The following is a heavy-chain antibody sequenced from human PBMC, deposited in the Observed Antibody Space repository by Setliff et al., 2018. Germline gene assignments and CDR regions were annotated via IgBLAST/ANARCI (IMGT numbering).Heavy chain of an antibody. CDR3: AKDPGSGWYPYNWFDP. CDR1: GFAFSTYA. V-gene: IGHV3-23*03. D-gene: IGHD6-19*01. Sequence: GGSLRLSCAASGFAFSTYAVSWVRQAPGKGLEWVSIFYDSRGDTYYADSVKGRFTISRDNSKNTLYLQMNSLRAEDTAVYYCAKDPGSGWYPYNWFDPWGQGTLVTVPS. CDR2: FYDSRGDT. J-gene: IGHJ5*02.